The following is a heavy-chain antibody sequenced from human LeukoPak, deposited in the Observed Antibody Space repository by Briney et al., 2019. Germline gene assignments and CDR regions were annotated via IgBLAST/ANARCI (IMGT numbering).Heavy chain of an antibody. CDR3: ATDHYYDSKLDP. Sequence: PSETLSLTCTVSGGSISSGTYYWTWIRQPAGKGLEWIGRIYGNGNTNYNPSLKSRVTISVDTSKNQFSLKLGSVTAADTAMYYCATDHYYDSKLDPWGQGTLVTVSS. CDR2: IYGNGNT. CDR1: GGSISSGTYY. J-gene: IGHJ5*02. V-gene: IGHV4-61*02. D-gene: IGHD3-22*01.